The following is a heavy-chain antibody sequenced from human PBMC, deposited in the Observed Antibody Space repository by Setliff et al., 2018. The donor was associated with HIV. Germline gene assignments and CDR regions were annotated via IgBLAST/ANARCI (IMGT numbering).Heavy chain of an antibody. CDR3: AGRAYGPLEH. CDR2: INQSGST. D-gene: IGHD4-17*01. J-gene: IGHJ4*02. Sequence: SENLSLTCAVYNASFSDYYRGWIRQAPGKGLEWIGEINQSGSTNYNSSLRSRVTMSINLSKNQFSLKLTSVTAADTAVYYCAGRAYGPLEHWGQGNQVTVSS. V-gene: IGHV4-34*01. CDR1: NASFSDYY.